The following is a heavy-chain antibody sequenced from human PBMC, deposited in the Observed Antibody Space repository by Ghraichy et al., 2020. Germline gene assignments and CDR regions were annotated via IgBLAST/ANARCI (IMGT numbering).Heavy chain of an antibody. CDR1: GFSFSSYW. V-gene: IGHV3-7*01. CDR2: INQDATDK. Sequence: GGSLRLSCAASGFSFSSYWMTWVRQAPGKGLEWVANINQDATDKNYVDSVKGRFTISRDNAKNSLYLQMNSLRAEDTAVYYCARDVGYCADYWGQGTLVTVSS. J-gene: IGHJ4*02. CDR3: ARDVGYCADY. D-gene: IGHD2-15*01.